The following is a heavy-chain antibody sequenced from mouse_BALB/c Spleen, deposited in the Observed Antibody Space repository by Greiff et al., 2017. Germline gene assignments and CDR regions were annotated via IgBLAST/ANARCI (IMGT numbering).Heavy chain of an antibody. D-gene: IGHD2-4*01. CDR2: IWAGGST. J-gene: IGHJ3*01. CDR1: GFSLTSYG. V-gene: IGHV2-9*02. CDR3: ARDRGYDSSWFAY. Sequence: VQGVESGPGLVAPSQSLSITCTVSGFSLTSYGVHWVRQPPGKGLEWLGVIWAGGSTNYNSALMSRLSISKDNSKSQVFLKMNSLQTDDTAMYYCARDRGYDSSWFAYWGQGTLVTVSA.